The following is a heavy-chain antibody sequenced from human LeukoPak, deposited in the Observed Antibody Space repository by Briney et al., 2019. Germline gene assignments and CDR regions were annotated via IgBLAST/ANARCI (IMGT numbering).Heavy chain of an antibody. CDR1: GGSISSGDYY. D-gene: IGHD5-12*01. CDR2: IYYSGST. CDR3: ASISGYEVGGLRN. Sequence: ASQTLSLTCTVSGGSISSGDYYWSWIRQPPGKGLEWIGYIYYSGSTYYNPSLKSRVTISVDTSKNQFSLKLSSVTAADTAVYYCASISGYEVGGLRNWGQGTLVTVSS. J-gene: IGHJ4*02. V-gene: IGHV4-30-4*08.